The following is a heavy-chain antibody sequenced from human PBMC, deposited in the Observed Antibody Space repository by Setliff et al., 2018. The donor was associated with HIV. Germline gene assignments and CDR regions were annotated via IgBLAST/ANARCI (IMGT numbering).Heavy chain of an antibody. V-gene: IGHV1-69*13. J-gene: IGHJ6*03. CDR1: GGALSTYA. Sequence: ASVKVSCKASGGALSTYAINWVRQAPGQGLEWVGGIIPVFGTANYGQKLEGRVTITADESTSTAYMELSGLSSEDTAVYYCARAAYYDSRDFSDYYYMDVWGTGTTVTVSS. CDR3: ARAAYYDSRDFSDYYYMDV. CDR2: IIPVFGTA. D-gene: IGHD3-22*01.